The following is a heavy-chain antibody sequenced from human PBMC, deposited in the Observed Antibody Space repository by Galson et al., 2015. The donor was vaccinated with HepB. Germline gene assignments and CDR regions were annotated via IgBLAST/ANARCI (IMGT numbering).Heavy chain of an antibody. CDR2: IYHSGSS. CDR3: AREGPYYYGLDV. Sequence: TLSLTCGVSGGSISSGGYSWNWIRQSPGKGLEWIGHIYHSGSSDYNPSLKSRITISVDTSKNQFSLKMNSVTAADTAVYYCAREGPYYYGLDVWGQGATVTVSS. V-gene: IGHV4-30-2*05. CDR1: GGSISSGGYS. J-gene: IGHJ6*02.